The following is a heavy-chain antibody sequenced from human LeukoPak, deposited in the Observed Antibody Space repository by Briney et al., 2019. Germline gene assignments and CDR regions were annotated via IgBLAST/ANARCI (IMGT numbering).Heavy chain of an antibody. CDR3: ANLPRGDY. CDR2: IYSGGNT. CDR1: GFTVSCNY. V-gene: IGHV3-53*01. Sequence: GGSLRLSCAASGFTVSCNYMSWVRQAPGKGLEWVSVIYSGGNTYYADFVKGRFTISRDNSKNTLYLQINSLAAEDTAVYYCANLPRGDYWGLGTLVTVSS. J-gene: IGHJ4*02. D-gene: IGHD3-10*01.